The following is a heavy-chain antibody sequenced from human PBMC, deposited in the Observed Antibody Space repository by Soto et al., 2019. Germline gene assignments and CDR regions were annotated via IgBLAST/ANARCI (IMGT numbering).Heavy chain of an antibody. CDR2: SYRSGST. Sequence: QVQMQESGPGLVKPSETLSLTCTVSGDSVRNQYWSWIRRPPGRGLEWIGYSYRSGSTKYNPSLKSRLTISVDTSKNQFSLTLSSVTAADTAVYYCARTLDYGHMDVWGKGTTVTVSS. V-gene: IGHV4-4*09. D-gene: IGHD3-16*01. J-gene: IGHJ6*03. CDR1: GDSVRNQY. CDR3: ARTLDYGHMDV.